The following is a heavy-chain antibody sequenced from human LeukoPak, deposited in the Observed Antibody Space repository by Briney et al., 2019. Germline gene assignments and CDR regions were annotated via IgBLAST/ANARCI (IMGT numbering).Heavy chain of an antibody. D-gene: IGHD4-23*01. J-gene: IGHJ3*02. V-gene: IGHV7-4-1*02. Sequence: ASVKVSCKASRYTFTSYAMNWVRQAPGQGLEWMGWINTDTGNPTYAQGFTGRFVFSLDTSVSTAYLQISSLKAEDTAVYYCARGTYGGNSGDTFDIWGQGTMVTVSS. CDR2: INTDTGNP. CDR1: RYTFTSYA. CDR3: ARGTYGGNSGDTFDI.